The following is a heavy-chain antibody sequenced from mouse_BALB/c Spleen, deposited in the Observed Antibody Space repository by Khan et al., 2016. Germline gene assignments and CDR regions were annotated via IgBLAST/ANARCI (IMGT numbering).Heavy chain of an antibody. J-gene: IGHJ2*01. CDR3: ARSGGKGDFDY. Sequence: QVQLKQSGAELVKPGTSVKLSCKASGYTFTNYDINWVRQRPEQGLEWIGWIFPGDGSSNYNEKFKGKATLTTDTSSSTAYLQLTRLTSEDSAGYFCARSGGKGDFDYWGQGTTLTVSS. CDR2: IFPGDGSS. D-gene: IGHD1-1*02. V-gene: IGHV1-85*01. CDR1: GYTFTNYD.